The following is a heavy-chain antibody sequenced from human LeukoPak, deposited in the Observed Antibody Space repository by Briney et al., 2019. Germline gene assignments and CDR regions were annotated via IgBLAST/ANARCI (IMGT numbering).Heavy chain of an antibody. CDR2: ISGSGGST. J-gene: IGHJ4*02. D-gene: IGHD1-26*01. Sequence: PGGSLRLSCAASGFTFSSYAMSWVRQAPGKGLEWVSAISGSGGSTYYADSVKGRFTISRDNSKNTLYLQMNSLRAEDTAVYYCATSSLYRSIVGGDYWGQGTLVTVSS. CDR3: ATSSLYRSIVGGDY. V-gene: IGHV3-23*01. CDR1: GFTFSSYA.